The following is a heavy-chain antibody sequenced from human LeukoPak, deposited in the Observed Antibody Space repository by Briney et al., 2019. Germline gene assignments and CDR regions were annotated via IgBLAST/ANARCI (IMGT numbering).Heavy chain of an antibody. V-gene: IGHV3-48*04. CDR1: GFTFSGHW. D-gene: IGHD3-22*01. CDR3: AELGITMIEGV. CDR2: ISSSGSTI. J-gene: IGHJ6*04. Sequence: GGSLRLSCTASGFTFSGHWIHWVRQPPGKGLEWVSYISSSGSTIYYADSVKGRFTISRDNAKNSLYLQMNSLRAEDTAVYYCAELGITMIEGVWGKGTTVTISS.